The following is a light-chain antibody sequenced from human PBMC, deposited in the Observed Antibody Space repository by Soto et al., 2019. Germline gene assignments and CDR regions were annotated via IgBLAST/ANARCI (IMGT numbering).Light chain of an antibody. CDR1: QRIDTS. CDR2: NVS. CDR3: HQDYKWAPFT. V-gene: IGKV3-15*01. Sequence: VMTQSPATLSVSPGERATLSCRASQRIDTSLACYQQIPGQAPRLLLYNVSTRATGIPVRVSGRGFGTEVTLTISSLQSEDFALYYCHQDYKWAPFTFGPGTQVDI. J-gene: IGKJ3*01.